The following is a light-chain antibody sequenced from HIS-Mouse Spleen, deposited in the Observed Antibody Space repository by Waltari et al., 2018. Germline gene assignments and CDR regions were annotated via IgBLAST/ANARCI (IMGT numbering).Light chain of an antibody. CDR1: ALPKKY. CDR3: YSTDSSGNHRV. CDR2: EDS. Sequence: SYELTQPPSVSVSPGQTARITCSGDALPKKYAYWYQQKSGQAPVLVIYEDSKRPSGSPERFSGSSSWTMATLTISGAQVEDEADYYCYSTDSSGNHRVFGGGTKLTVL. V-gene: IGLV3-10*01. J-gene: IGLJ2*01.